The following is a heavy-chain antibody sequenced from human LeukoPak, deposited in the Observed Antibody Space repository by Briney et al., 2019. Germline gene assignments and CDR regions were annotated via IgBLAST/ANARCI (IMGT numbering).Heavy chain of an antibody. J-gene: IGHJ3*02. CDR1: GFTFSSYG. CDR3: ARERKAYSSGWYGAFDI. Sequence: GGSLRLSCAASGFTFSSYGMHWVRQAPGKGLEWVAVIWYDGSNKYYADSVKGRFTISRDNSKNTLYLQMNSLRAEDTAVYYCARERKAYSSGWYGAFDIWGQGTMVAVSS. CDR2: IWYDGSNK. D-gene: IGHD6-19*01. V-gene: IGHV3-33*01.